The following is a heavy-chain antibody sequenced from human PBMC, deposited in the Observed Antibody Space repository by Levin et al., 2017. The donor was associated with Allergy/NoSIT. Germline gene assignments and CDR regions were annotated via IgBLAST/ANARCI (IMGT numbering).Heavy chain of an antibody. CDR1: GFTFSSYS. V-gene: IGHV3-21*01. Sequence: GESLKISCAASGFTFSSYSMNWVRQAPGKGLEWVSSISSSSSYIYYADSVKGRFTISRDNAKNSLYLQMNSLRAEDTAVYYCARTWGDYELVDYWGQGTLVTVSS. J-gene: IGHJ4*02. CDR2: ISSSSSYI. CDR3: ARTWGDYELVDY. D-gene: IGHD4-17*01.